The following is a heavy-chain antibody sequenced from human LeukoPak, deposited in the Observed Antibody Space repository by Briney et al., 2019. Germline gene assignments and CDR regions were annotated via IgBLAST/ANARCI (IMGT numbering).Heavy chain of an antibody. CDR2: ISAYNGNT. J-gene: IGHJ4*02. CDR1: GYTFTTYG. D-gene: IGHD3-22*01. CDR3: ARVWGYYNGSSGYSDFDY. V-gene: IGHV1-18*01. Sequence: ASVKVSCKASGYTFTTYGITWVRQAPGQGLEWMGWISAYNGNTNYARKLQGRVTMTTDTSTSTAYMELRSLRSDDTAVYYCARVWGYYNGSSGYSDFDYWGQGTLVTVSS.